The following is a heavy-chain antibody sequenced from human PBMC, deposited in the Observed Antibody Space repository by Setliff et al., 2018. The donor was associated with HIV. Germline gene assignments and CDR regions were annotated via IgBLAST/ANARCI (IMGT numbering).Heavy chain of an antibody. Sequence: ASVKVSCKASGYTFTDYYMHWVQQAPGKGLEWMGRVDPEDGETIYAEKFQGGVTITADESTSTAYMELSSLRSEDTAVYYCARPPVGATVGYFDYWGQGTLVTVSS. J-gene: IGHJ4*02. V-gene: IGHV1-69-2*01. CDR2: VDPEDGET. CDR1: GYTFTDYY. D-gene: IGHD1-26*01. CDR3: ARPPVGATVGYFDY.